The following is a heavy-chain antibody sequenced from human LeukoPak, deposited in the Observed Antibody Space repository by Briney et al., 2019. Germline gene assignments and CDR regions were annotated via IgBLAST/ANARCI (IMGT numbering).Heavy chain of an antibody. CDR2: IYYSGST. CDR1: GGSISSNSYY. J-gene: IGHJ4*02. CDR3: ARASMVRGFDY. V-gene: IGHV4-39*07. D-gene: IGHD3-10*01. Sequence: SETLSLTCTVSGGSISSNSYYWGWIRQPPGKGLEWIGSIYYSGSTYYNPSLKSRVTISVDTSKNQFSLKLSSVTAADTAVYYCARASMVRGFDYWGQGTLVTVSS.